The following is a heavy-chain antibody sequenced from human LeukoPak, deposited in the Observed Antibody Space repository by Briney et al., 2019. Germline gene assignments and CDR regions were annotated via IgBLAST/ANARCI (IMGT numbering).Heavy chain of an antibody. CDR2: IYYSGST. J-gene: IGHJ6*04. D-gene: IGHD3-10*01. CDR1: GGSISSGDYY. CDR3: ARDYYYGSGTEYYYYGMDV. Sequence: SQTLSPTCTVSGGSISSGDYYWSWIRQPPGKGLEWIGYIYYSGSTYYNPSLKSRVTISVDTSKNQFSLKLSSVTAADTAVYYCARDYYYGSGTEYYYYGMDVWGKGTTVTVSS. V-gene: IGHV4-30-4*01.